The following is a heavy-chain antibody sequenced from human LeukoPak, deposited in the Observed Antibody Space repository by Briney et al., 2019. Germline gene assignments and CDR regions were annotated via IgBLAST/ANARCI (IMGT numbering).Heavy chain of an antibody. CDR3: ARDLSSGSYGDYFDY. D-gene: IGHD1-26*01. J-gene: IGHJ4*02. CDR2: ISYDGSNK. V-gene: IGHV3-30-3*01. CDR1: GFTFSSYA. Sequence: GSLRLSCAASGFTFSSYAMHWVRQAPGKGLEWVAVISYDGSNKYYADSVKGRFTISRDNSKNTLYLQMNSLRAEDTAVYYCARDLSSGSYGDYFDYWGQGTLVTVSS.